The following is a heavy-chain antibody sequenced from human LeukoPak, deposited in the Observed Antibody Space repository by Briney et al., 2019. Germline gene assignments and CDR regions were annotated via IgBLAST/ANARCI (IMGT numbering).Heavy chain of an antibody. J-gene: IGHJ4*02. CDR3: AGDNYGEIDY. CDR2: INHSGST. D-gene: IGHD4-17*01. CDR1: GGSFSGYY. Sequence: SETLSLTCAVYGGSFSGYYWSWIRQPPGKGLEWIGEINHSGSTNYNPSLKSRVTISVDTSKNQFSLKLSSVTAADTAVYYCAGDNYGEIDYWGQGTLVTVSS. V-gene: IGHV4-34*01.